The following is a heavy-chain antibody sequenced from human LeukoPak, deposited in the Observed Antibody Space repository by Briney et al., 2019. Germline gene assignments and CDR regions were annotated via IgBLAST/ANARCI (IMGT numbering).Heavy chain of an antibody. CDR1: GGSISSSSYY. D-gene: IGHD5-18*01. J-gene: IGHJ4*02. CDR2: IYYSGST. V-gene: IGHV4-39*07. Sequence: SETLSLTCTVSGGSISSSSYYWGWIRQPPGKGLEWIGSIYYSGSTYYNPSLKSRVTISVDTSKNQFSLKLSSVTAADTAVYYCARVTSGYSYGHFDYWGQGTLVTASS. CDR3: ARVTSGYSYGHFDY.